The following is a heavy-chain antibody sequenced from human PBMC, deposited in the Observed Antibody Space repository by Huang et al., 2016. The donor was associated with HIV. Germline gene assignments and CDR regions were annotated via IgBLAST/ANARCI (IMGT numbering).Heavy chain of an antibody. V-gene: IGHV4-39*01. CDR1: GGSITSSSYY. Sequence: QLQLQGSGPGLVKPSETLSLTCTVSGGSITSSSYYWGWIRQPPGKGLEVVGSIYYSESTEYNPSLKSRVTLSVDTSKNQFSRKLSSVTAADTAVYYCARHFSYYDSSGYTPWDAFDIWGQGTMVTVSS. CDR3: ARHFSYYDSSGYTPWDAFDI. CDR2: IYYSEST. D-gene: IGHD3-22*01. J-gene: IGHJ3*02.